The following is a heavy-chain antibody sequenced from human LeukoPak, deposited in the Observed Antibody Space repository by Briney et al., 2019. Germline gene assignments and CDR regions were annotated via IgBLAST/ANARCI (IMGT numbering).Heavy chain of an antibody. CDR2: IYYSGST. CDR1: GGSISRSSYY. V-gene: IGHV4-39*07. D-gene: IGHD2-2*03. J-gene: IGHJ6*02. CDR3: ARDGSPSLHYGMDV. Sequence: SGTLSLTCTVSGGSISRSSYYWGWIRQPPGKGLEWIGSIYYSGSTYYNPSLKSRVTISVDTSKNQFSLKLSSVTAADTAVYYCARDGSPSLHYGMDVWGQGTTVTVSS.